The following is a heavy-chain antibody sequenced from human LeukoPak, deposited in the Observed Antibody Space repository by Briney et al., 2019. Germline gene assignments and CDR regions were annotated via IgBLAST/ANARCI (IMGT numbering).Heavy chain of an antibody. CDR3: ARQFAGSQGEGFDY. J-gene: IGHJ4*02. V-gene: IGHV4-34*01. CDR1: GGSFSGYY. D-gene: IGHD1-26*01. CDR2: INHSGST. Sequence: SETLSLTCAVYGGSFSGYYWSWIRQPPGKGLEWIGEINHSGSTNCNPSLKSRVTISLDTSKNQFSLRLSSVTAADTAVYYCARQFAGSQGEGFDYWGQGTLVTVSS.